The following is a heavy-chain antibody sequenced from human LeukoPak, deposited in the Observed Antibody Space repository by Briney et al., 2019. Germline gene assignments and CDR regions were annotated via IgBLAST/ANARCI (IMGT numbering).Heavy chain of an antibody. J-gene: IGHJ4*02. Sequence: PSQTLSLTCADYAGSFSGYYWSWIRQPPGKGLEWIGEINHSGSTNYNPSLKSRVTISVDTSKNQFSLKLSSVTAADTAVYYCARGLDVGYYDSSGCYIDYWGQGTLVTVSS. CDR2: INHSGST. CDR1: AGSFSGYY. V-gene: IGHV4-34*01. D-gene: IGHD3-22*01. CDR3: ARGLDVGYYDSSGCYIDY.